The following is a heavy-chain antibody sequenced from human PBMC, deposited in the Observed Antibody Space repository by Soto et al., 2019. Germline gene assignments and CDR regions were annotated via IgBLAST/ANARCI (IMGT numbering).Heavy chain of an antibody. V-gene: IGHV3-73*02. J-gene: IGHJ4*02. CDR3: TRRTVDY. CDR2: IRSKTHSYAT. Sequence: EVQLVESGGGLVQPGGSLKLSCAASGFSFSDSAIHWVRQASGKGLEWIGRIRSKTHSYATACAASVKGRFTISRDDSKNTVYLQMNSLKTEDTAVYYCTRRTVDYWGQGTLVTVSS. D-gene: IGHD4-4*01. CDR1: GFSFSDSA.